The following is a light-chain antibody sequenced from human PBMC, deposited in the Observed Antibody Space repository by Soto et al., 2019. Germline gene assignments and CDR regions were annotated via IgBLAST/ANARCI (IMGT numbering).Light chain of an antibody. V-gene: IGKV3-20*01. CDR1: QSLSNNY. Sequence: VLTQSPGTLSLSPGEGATLSCRASQSLSNNYLAWYQHKPGQAPRLLIYGASSRATGIPDRFSGSGSGTAFTLTISRLEPEDFAVYYCQQYGSSPDTFGQGTKLEIK. CDR3: QQYGSSPDT. CDR2: GAS. J-gene: IGKJ2*01.